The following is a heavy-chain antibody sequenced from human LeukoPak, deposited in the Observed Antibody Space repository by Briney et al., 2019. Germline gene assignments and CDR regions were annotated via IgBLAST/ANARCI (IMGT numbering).Heavy chain of an antibody. CDR2: IKSDGRT. D-gene: IGHD3-22*01. V-gene: IGHV3-74*01. CDR3: ARAPSEIGGYYPEYFRR. J-gene: IGHJ1*01. Sequence: GGSLRLSCAASGFTFSSYWMHWVRQAPGKGLVWVSRIKSDGRTKYADSVKGRFTISRDNAKNTLSLQMNSLRAEDTGVYYCARAPSEIGGYYPEYFRRWGQGTLVTVSS. CDR1: GFTFSSYW.